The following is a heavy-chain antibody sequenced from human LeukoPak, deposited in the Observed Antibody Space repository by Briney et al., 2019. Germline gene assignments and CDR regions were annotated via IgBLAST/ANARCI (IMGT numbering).Heavy chain of an antibody. V-gene: IGHV5-51*01. CDR3: ARVGGFSRNWFDS. D-gene: IGHD3-3*02. Sequence: GASLKISCKGSGNSFASYWIGWVRPMPGKGQGRMGSIYPGDSDTRYSPSFRGQVTISGDKSISTAYLQWISLKASDTAMYYCARVGGFSRNWFDSWGQGALVTVSS. CDR2: IYPGDSDT. J-gene: IGHJ5*01. CDR1: GNSFASYW.